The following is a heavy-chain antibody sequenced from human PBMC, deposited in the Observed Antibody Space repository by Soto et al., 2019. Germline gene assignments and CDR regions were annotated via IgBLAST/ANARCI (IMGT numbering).Heavy chain of an antibody. Sequence: PGGSLRLSCVASGFNFSDHYMTWIRQAPGKGLEWVSSISSSGTTKEYADSVKGRFTISRDNAKNSLSLQMNSLRAEDTAVYYCAREGEYWLDPCGQGTLVTVYS. CDR1: GFNFSDHY. J-gene: IGHJ5*02. D-gene: IGHD3-16*01. CDR2: ISSSGTTK. V-gene: IGHV3-11*01. CDR3: AREGEYWLDP.